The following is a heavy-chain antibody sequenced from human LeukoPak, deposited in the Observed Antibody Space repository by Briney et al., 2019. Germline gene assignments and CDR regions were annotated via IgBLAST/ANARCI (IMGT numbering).Heavy chain of an antibody. CDR2: IYHSGST. D-gene: IGHD2-2*03. CDR3: ASPVGSINYFQD. Sequence: SETLSLTCAVSGYSISSGYYWGWIRQPPGKGLEWIGSIYHSGSTYYNPSLKSRVTISVKTSKNQFSLTRSSFTAADTSGSYRASPVGSINYFQDWGQGTLVTVSS. V-gene: IGHV4-38-2*01. J-gene: IGHJ4*02. CDR1: GYSISSGYY.